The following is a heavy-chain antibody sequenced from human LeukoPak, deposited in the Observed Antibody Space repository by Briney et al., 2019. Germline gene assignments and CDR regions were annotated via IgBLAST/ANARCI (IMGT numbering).Heavy chain of an antibody. J-gene: IGHJ4*01. CDR3: ARGSPTAMVSPFDY. Sequence: GASVKVSCKASGGTLSSYAISWVRQAPGQGREWMGRIIPILGITNYAQKFQGRVTITADKSTSTAYMELSSLRSEDTAVYYCARGSPTAMVSPFDYWGXXXLVTVSS. V-gene: IGHV1-69*04. CDR1: GGTLSSYA. D-gene: IGHD5-18*01. CDR2: IIPILGIT.